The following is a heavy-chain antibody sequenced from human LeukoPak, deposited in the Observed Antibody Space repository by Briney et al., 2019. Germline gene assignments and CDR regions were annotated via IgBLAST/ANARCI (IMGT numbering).Heavy chain of an antibody. D-gene: IGHD5-18*01. CDR1: GFTFSNYA. V-gene: IGHV3-23*01. J-gene: IGHJ4*02. CDR3: AGRVTGYSSGYVY. CDR2: ISGSAHKI. Sequence: GGSLRLSCVASGFTFSNYAMSWVRQAPEKGLDWVSVISGSAHKIRYADSVKGRFTISRDNSENTVYLQMNNLRAEDTALYYCAGRVTGYSSGYVYWGQGTLVTVSS.